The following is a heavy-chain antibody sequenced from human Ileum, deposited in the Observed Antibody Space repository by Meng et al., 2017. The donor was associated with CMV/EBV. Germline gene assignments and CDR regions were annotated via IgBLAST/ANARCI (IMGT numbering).Heavy chain of an antibody. J-gene: IGHJ6*02. Sequence: SYPLCWVRQAPGQGLAWMGGIIPILGTASYAQKFQGRVTITMDESTSTAYMELSSLRSEDTAVYYCARQGVVPSTLNYYYYYVMDVWGQGTTVTVSS. CDR1: SYP. CDR2: IIPILGTA. V-gene: IGHV1-69*05. CDR3: ARQGVVPSTLNYYYYYVMDV. D-gene: IGHD2-2*01.